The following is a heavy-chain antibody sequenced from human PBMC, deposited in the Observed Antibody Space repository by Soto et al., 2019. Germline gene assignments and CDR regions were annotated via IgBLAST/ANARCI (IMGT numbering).Heavy chain of an antibody. J-gene: IGHJ4*02. CDR1: GGSISSSSYY. Sequence: KSSETLSLTCTVSGGSISSSSYYWGWIRHPPGKGLEWIGSIYYSGSTYYNPSLKSRVTISVDTSKNQFSLKLSSVTAADTAVYYCARLGGYSASEFDYWGQGTLVTVSS. CDR2: IYYSGST. V-gene: IGHV4-39*01. D-gene: IGHD5-12*01. CDR3: ARLGGYSASEFDY.